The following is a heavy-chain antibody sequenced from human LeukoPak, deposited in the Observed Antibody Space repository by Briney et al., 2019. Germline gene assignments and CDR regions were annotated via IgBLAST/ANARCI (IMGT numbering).Heavy chain of an antibody. CDR2: IEYSSSTI. CDR1: GFTFSSYS. V-gene: IGHV3-48*04. Sequence: GGSLRLSCAASGFTFSSYSMNWVRQAPGKGLEWVSYIEYSSSTIYYADSVKGRFTISRDNAKNSLYLQMNSLRAEDTAVYYCAELGITMIGGVWGKGTTVTISS. D-gene: IGHD3-10*02. J-gene: IGHJ6*04. CDR3: AELGITMIGGV.